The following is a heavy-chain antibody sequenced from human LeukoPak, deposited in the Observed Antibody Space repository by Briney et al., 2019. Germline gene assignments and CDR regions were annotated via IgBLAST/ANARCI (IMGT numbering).Heavy chain of an antibody. J-gene: IGHJ4*02. CDR3: ARAYYDFWSGYYTTNYFDY. D-gene: IGHD3-3*01. CDR2: ISYDGSNK. Sequence: PGGSLRLSRAVSGFTFSSYAMHWVRQAPGKGLEWVAVISYDGSNKYYADSVKGRFTISRDNSKNTLYLQMNSLRAEDTAVYYCARAYYDFWSGYYTTNYFDYWGQGTLVTVSS. V-gene: IGHV3-30-3*01. CDR1: GFTFSSYA.